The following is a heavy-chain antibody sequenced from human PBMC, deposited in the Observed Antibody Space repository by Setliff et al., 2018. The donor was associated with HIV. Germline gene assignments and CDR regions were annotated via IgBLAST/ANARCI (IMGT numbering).Heavy chain of an antibody. D-gene: IGHD3-3*01. Sequence: GESLKISCAASGFNFDDYTMHWVRQAPGKGLEWVSILHRDGGTYSADSVKGRFTISRDNSKNTLYLRMNNLRVDDTAVYYCARLNFWSVLYNWPDPWGQGTLVTVSS. V-gene: IGHV3-53*01. CDR1: GFNFDDYT. CDR3: ARLNFWSVLYNWPDP. J-gene: IGHJ5*02. CDR2: LHRDGGT.